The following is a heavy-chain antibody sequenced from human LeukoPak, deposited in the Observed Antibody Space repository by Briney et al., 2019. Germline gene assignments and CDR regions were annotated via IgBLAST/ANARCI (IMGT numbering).Heavy chain of an antibody. D-gene: IGHD2-21*02. V-gene: IGHV4-59*01. Sequence: PSETLSLTCTISDDSINSYHWSWLRQPPGSKLEWIGYFYYSGVTNYNPSLKSRVTMSLDTSKKQFSLKLNSVTAADTAVYYCAKESLRNPNYFDFWGQGTLVTVSS. J-gene: IGHJ4*02. CDR3: AKESLRNPNYFDF. CDR2: FYYSGVT. CDR1: DDSINSYH.